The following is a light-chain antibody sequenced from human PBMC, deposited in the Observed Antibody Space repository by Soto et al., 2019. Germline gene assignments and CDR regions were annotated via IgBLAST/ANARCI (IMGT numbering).Light chain of an antibody. V-gene: IGLV1-47*01. CDR2: HNY. CDR3: SAWDDSLSAYV. CDR1: SSNIGSDF. Sequence: QPVLTQPPSASRTPGQRVTISCSGSSSNIGSDFVYWYQQLPGTAPKLLIYHNYQRPSGVPDRFSGSKSGTSGSLAISDLRSEDEADYYCSAWDDSLSAYVFGAGTKLTVL. J-gene: IGLJ1*01.